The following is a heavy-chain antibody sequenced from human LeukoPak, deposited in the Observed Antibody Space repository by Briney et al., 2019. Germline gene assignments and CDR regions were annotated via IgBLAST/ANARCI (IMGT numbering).Heavy chain of an antibody. CDR2: ISAYNGNT. CDR3: ARDDTIFGVVDPYYYYGMDV. Sequence: ASVKVSCKASGYTFTSYGISWVRQAPGQGLEWMGWISAYNGNTNYAQKLQGRVTMTTDTPTSTAYMELRSLRSDDTAVYYCARDDTIFGVVDPYYYYGMDVWGQGTTVTVSS. J-gene: IGHJ6*02. CDR1: GYTFTSYG. V-gene: IGHV1-18*01. D-gene: IGHD3-3*01.